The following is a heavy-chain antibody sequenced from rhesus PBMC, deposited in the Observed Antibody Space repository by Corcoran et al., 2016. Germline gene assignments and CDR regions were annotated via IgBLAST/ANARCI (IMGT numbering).Heavy chain of an antibody. CDR3: ATVGTGTDGYFDV. V-gene: IGHV1-111*02. J-gene: IGHJ2*01. CDR2: VDPEDDEA. D-gene: IGHD1-26*01. Sequence: EVQLVQSGAEVKKPAASVKISCKAYGYTFTDPYLHGWRQAPGKGLEWMGRVDPEDDEAIHAQKFLDRVTITADTSTDTAYMELSSLRSEDTAVYYCATVGTGTDGYFDVWGPGTPITISS. CDR1: GYTFTDPY.